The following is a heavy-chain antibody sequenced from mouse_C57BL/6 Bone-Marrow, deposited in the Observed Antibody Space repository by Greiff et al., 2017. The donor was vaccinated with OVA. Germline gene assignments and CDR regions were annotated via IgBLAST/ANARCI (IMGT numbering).Heavy chain of an antibody. J-gene: IGHJ3*01. V-gene: IGHV5-4*01. Sequence: EVQLVESGGGLVKPGGSLNLRCAPSVFTFSSYAMSWVRQTPEKRLEWVATISDGGSYTYYPDNVKGRFTISRDNAKNNLYLQMSHLKSEDTAMYYCARDFGPFAYWGQGTLVTVSA. CDR3: ARDFGPFAY. CDR2: ISDGGSYT. CDR1: VFTFSSYA.